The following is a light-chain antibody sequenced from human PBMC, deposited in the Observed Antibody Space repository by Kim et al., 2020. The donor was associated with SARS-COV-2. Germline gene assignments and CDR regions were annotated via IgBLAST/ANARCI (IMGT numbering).Light chain of an antibody. V-gene: IGLV6-57*03. Sequence: GKTVTISCTRSSGSIASNYVQWYQQRPGSAPTTVIYEDNQRPSGVPDRFSGSIDSSSNSASLTISGRKTEDEADYYCQSYDSSNWVFGGGTKLTVL. CDR3: QSYDSSNWV. J-gene: IGLJ3*02. CDR2: EDN. CDR1: SGSIASNY.